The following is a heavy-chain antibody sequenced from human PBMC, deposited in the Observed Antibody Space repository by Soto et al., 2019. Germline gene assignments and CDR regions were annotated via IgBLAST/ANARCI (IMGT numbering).Heavy chain of an antibody. CDR3: ARDSPRQLVSGYYGMDV. V-gene: IGHV4-30-4*01. J-gene: IGHJ6*02. CDR1: GGSISSGDYY. CDR2: IYYSGST. D-gene: IGHD6-6*01. Sequence: QVQLQESGPGLVKPSQTLSLTCTVSGGSISSGDYYWSWIRQPPGKGLEWIGYIYYSGSTYYNPSLKSRVTRSVDTAKNQFSLKLSSVTAADTAVYYCARDSPRQLVSGYYGMDVWGQGTTVTVSS.